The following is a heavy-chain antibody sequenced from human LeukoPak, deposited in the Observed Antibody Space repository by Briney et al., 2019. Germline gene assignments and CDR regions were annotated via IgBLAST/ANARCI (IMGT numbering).Heavy chain of an antibody. CDR3: ARARAGYSYGDYYYYYMDV. D-gene: IGHD5-18*01. CDR1: GGSISSGGYY. Sequence: SETLSLTCTVSGGSISSGGYYWSWIRQPPGKGLEWIGYIYHSGSTYYNPSLKSRVTISVDRSKNQFSLKLSSVTAADTAVYYCARARAGYSYGDYYYYYMDVWGKGTTVTVSS. V-gene: IGHV4-30-2*01. CDR2: IYHSGST. J-gene: IGHJ6*03.